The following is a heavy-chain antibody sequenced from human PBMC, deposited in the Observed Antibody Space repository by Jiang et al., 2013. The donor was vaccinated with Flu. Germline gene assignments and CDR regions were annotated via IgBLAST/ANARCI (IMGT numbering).Heavy chain of an antibody. J-gene: IGHJ4*02. Sequence: ISSSSSYIYYADSVKGRFTISRDNAKNSLYLQMNILRAEDTAVYYCARDTCSSTSCSSYYFDYWGQGTLVTVSS. CDR3: ARDTCSSTSCSSYYFDY. CDR2: ISSSSSYI. V-gene: IGHV3-21*01. D-gene: IGHD2-2*01.